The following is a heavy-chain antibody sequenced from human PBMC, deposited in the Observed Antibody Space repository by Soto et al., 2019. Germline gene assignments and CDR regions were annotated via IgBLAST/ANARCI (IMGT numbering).Heavy chain of an antibody. CDR2: TNPNSGVT. D-gene: IGHD5-12*01. CDR1: GDTFTDYI. J-gene: IGHJ6*03. V-gene: IGHV1-2*04. CDR3: ARESGGATATLDYYYFYMDV. Sequence: QVQLVQSGAEVKKPGASVTVSCGLSGDTFTDYIMHWGHRALDQGLGWMGWTNPNSGVTKYAQKFQGWVTMTRDTSIRTVYMQLSRLRSDDTAVYYCARESGGATATLDYYYFYMDVWGTGTTVTVSS.